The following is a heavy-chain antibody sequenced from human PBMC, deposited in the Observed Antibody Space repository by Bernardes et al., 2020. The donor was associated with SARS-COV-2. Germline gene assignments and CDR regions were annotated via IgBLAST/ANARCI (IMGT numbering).Heavy chain of an antibody. J-gene: IGHJ4*02. CDR2: IKEDGRVT. Sequence: GGSLRLSCTVSGVIFSSYCMAWVRQAPGRGLQWVGNIKEDGRVTYYADSVKGRFTISRDNAKRSLYLQMNSLKVEDTAMYYCATTRASPGDYWGQGTLVTVSS. CDR3: ATTRASPGDY. CDR1: GVIFSSYC. D-gene: IGHD5-12*01. V-gene: IGHV3-7*01.